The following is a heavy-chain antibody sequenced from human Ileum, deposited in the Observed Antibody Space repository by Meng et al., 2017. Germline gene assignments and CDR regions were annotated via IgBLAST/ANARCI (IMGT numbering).Heavy chain of an antibody. J-gene: IGHJ4*02. CDR3: ARGIGDIRVGFDY. D-gene: IGHD5-12*01. CDR2: IFHGGTT. Sequence: HVHPHVSGPGLVKPSGTLSLTFAVSGDSISSGNWWNWVRQSPGKGLEWIGEIFHGGTTNYNPSLKNRVTLLMDKSKNQFSLQLTSVTAADTAVFYCARGIGDIRVGFDYWGQGILVTVFS. CDR1: GDSISSGNW. V-gene: IGHV4-4*02.